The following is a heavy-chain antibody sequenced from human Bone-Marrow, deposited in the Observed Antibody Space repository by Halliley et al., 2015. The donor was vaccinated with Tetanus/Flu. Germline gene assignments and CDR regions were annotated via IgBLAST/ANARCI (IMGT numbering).Heavy chain of an antibody. V-gene: IGHV5-51*01. Sequence: QLVQSGAEVKKPGESLKISCKGSGYSFSDYWIGWVRQMPGQGLESMGIIFPGDSETRYGQSFQGQVTISADPSISTAYLQWSSLKASVRAIYFWARRQGIAVSDDNYYYGLDVWGQGTTVSV. CDR3: ARRQGIAVSDDNYYYGLDV. D-gene: IGHD6-19*01. CDR1: GYSFSDYW. J-gene: IGHJ6*02. CDR2: IFPGDSET.